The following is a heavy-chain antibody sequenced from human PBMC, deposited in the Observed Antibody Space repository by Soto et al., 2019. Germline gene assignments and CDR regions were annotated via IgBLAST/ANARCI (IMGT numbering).Heavy chain of an antibody. CDR3: TTEPLIVVVTN. CDR2: IKSKTDGGTT. V-gene: IGHV3-15*01. CDR1: GFTFSNAW. Sequence: EVQLVESGGGLVKPGGSLRLSCAASGFTFSNAWMSWVRQAPGKGLEWVGRIKSKTDGGTTDYAAPVKGRFTISRDDSKNALYLQMNSLKTEDTAVYYCTTEPLIVVVTNWGQGTLVTVSS. D-gene: IGHD2-21*02. J-gene: IGHJ4*02.